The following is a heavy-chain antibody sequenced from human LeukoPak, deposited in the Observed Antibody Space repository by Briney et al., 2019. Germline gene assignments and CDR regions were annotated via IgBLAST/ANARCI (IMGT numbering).Heavy chain of an antibody. D-gene: IGHD5-12*01. Sequence: SETLSLTCAVYGVSASGYYGTWIRQFPGRGLEWIGEINLSGSPKYNPSLKSRVSISVDASKNQIFLTLTSVTAADTATYYCVTTAGYSGYDWGWFSDYYLAVWGTGTTV. CDR1: GVSASGYY. J-gene: IGHJ6*03. CDR3: VTTAGYSGYDWGWFSDYYLAV. CDR2: INLSGSP. V-gene: IGHV4-34*01.